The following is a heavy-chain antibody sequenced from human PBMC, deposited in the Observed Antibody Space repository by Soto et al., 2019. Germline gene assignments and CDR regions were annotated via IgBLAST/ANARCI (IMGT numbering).Heavy chain of an antibody. J-gene: IGHJ3*02. V-gene: IGHV4-59*01. CDR1: GGSISSYY. CDR2: IYYSGST. CDR3: ARDFYYYGSGSYYNGGAFDI. D-gene: IGHD3-10*01. Sequence: SETLSLTCTVSGGSISSYYWSWIRQPPGKGLEWIGYIYYSGSTNYNPSLKSRVTISVDTSKNQFSLKLSSVTAADTAVYYCARDFYYYGSGSYYNGGAFDIWG.